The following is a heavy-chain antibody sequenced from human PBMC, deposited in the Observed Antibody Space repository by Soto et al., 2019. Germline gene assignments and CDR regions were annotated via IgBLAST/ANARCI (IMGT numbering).Heavy chain of an antibody. CDR3: ARGGKPGYRSGGSCYYDN. CDR2: IWYDGSNK. V-gene: IGHV3-33*01. CDR1: GFTFSRYG. J-gene: IGHJ4*02. Sequence: QVQLVESGGGVVQPGRSLRLSCAASGFTFSRYGMYWVRQAPGKGLEWVALIWYDGSNKYYLDSVKGRFTISRDNSKNTLYLQMNSLTAEDTAVYYCARGGKPGYRSGGSCYYDNWGQGTLVTVAS. D-gene: IGHD2-15*01.